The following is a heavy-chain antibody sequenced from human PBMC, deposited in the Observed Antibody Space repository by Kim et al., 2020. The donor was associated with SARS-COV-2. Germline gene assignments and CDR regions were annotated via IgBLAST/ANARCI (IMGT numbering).Heavy chain of an antibody. D-gene: IGHD2-2*01. CDR2: INPSGGST. CDR3: ARGYCSSTSCPDYYYYYYGMDV. Sequence: ASVKVSCKASGYTFTSYYMHWVRQAPGQGLEWMGIINPSGGSTSYAQKFQGRVTMTRDTSTSTVYMELSSLRSEDTAVYYCARGYCSSTSCPDYYYYYYGMDVWGQGTTVTVSS. V-gene: IGHV1-46*01. J-gene: IGHJ6*02. CDR1: GYTFTSYY.